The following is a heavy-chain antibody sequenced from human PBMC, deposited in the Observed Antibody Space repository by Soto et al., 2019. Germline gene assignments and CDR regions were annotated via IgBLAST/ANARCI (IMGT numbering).Heavy chain of an antibody. J-gene: IGHJ4*02. Sequence: EVQLVESGGALVQRGGSLTLSCAASGFRFSIYSMNWVRQAPGKGLEWSAYITSDTKTIKYAESVKGRFTISRDNAKNSVYLQMDNLSDEDTAVYYCARSVEGHFDYWGQGTVVTVS. CDR2: ITSDTKTI. D-gene: IGHD6-19*01. V-gene: IGHV3-48*02. CDR1: GFRFSIYS. CDR3: ARSVEGHFDY.